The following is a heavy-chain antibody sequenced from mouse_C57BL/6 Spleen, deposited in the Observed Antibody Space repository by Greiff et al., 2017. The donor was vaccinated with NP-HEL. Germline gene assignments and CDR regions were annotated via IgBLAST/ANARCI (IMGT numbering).Heavy chain of an antibody. D-gene: IGHD1-1*01. J-gene: IGHJ2*01. CDR3: ARHASYYYGSSYGDYFDY. Sequence: EVKLVESGGDLVKPGGSLKLSCAASGFTFSSYGMSWVRQTPDKRLEWVATISSGGSYTYYPDSVKGRFTISRDNAKNTLYLQMSSLKSEDTAMYYCARHASYYYGSSYGDYFDYWGQGTTLTVSS. V-gene: IGHV5-6*02. CDR1: GFTFSSYG. CDR2: ISSGGSYT.